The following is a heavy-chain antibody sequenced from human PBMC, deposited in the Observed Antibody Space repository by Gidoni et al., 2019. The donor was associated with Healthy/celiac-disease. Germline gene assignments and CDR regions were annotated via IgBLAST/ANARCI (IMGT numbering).Heavy chain of an antibody. CDR1: GFTFSSYA. Sequence: QVQLVESGGGVVQPGRSLRLSCAASGFTFSSYAMHWVRQAPGKGLEWVAVISYDGSNKYYADSVKGRFTISRDNSKNTLYLQMNSLRAEDTAVYYCARDRFYSSGWYAYWGQGTLVTVSS. V-gene: IGHV3-30-3*01. J-gene: IGHJ4*02. CDR2: ISYDGSNK. D-gene: IGHD6-19*01. CDR3: ARDRFYSSGWYAY.